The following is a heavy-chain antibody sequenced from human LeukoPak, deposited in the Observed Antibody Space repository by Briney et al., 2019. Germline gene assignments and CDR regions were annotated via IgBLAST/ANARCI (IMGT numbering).Heavy chain of an antibody. V-gene: IGHV3-33*01. CDR2: MWYDGSNK. J-gene: IGHJ4*02. Sequence: GGSLRLSCAASGFTFSSYGMHWVRQAPGRGLEWVAVMWYDGSNKYYADSVKGRFTISRDNSKNTLYLQMNSLRAEATAVYYSARDAEHPTDLGWLQYYFDYWGQGTLVTVSS. CDR1: GFTFSSYG. D-gene: IGHD5-24*01. CDR3: ARDAEHPTDLGWLQYYFDY.